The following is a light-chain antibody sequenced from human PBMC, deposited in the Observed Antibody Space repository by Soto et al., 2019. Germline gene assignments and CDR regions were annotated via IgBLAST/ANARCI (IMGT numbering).Light chain of an antibody. V-gene: IGKV3D-15*01. Sequence: EIVMTQSPPSLSVSPGERATLSCRASQRISNSLAWYQRRPGQAPSLLIYGASTRATGIPARFSGSGSGTDFTLTISSLQSVDFAVYYCQQYNKWPWTFGQGTKVEVK. CDR3: QQYNKWPWT. CDR1: QRISNS. J-gene: IGKJ1*01. CDR2: GAS.